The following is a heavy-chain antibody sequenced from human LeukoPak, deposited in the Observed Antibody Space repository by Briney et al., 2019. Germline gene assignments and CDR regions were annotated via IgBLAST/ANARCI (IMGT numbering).Heavy chain of an antibody. CDR3: ARVSTSSGNDY. Sequence: PGGSLRLSGAASGFTVGSNYMSWVRQAPGKGLEWVSYISSSGSTIYYADSVKGRFTISRDNAKNSLYLQMNSLRAEDTAVYYCARVSTSSGNDYWGQGTLVTVSS. V-gene: IGHV3-11*01. J-gene: IGHJ4*02. CDR2: ISSSGSTI. D-gene: IGHD5/OR15-5a*01. CDR1: GFTVGSNY.